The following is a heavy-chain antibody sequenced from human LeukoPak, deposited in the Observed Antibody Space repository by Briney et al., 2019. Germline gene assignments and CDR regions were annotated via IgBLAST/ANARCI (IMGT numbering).Heavy chain of an antibody. D-gene: IGHD2-2*01. J-gene: IGHJ4*02. CDR1: GFAFDEHS. V-gene: IGHV3-20*04. CDR3: ARAPITSPFYFDY. CDR2: INWSGGST. Sequence: PGGSLRLSCTASGFAFDEHSMSRVRQVPGKGLEWVSGINWSGGSTGYADPLRGRFTISRDNAKNSLYLQMDSLRAEDTALYYCARAPITSPFYFDYWGQGTLVTVSS.